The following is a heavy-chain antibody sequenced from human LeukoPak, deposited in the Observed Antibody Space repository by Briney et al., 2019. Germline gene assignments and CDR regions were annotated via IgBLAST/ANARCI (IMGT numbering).Heavy chain of an antibody. V-gene: IGHV1-18*04. CDR3: ARDRDRMVQGVTALFDY. Sequence: GASVNVSCKTSGYTFTTYGISWVRQAPGQGLEWMGWISGSNGNTKYAQKVQGRVTMTTDTSTTTAYMKVRSLRSDDTAVYYCARDRDRMVQGVTALFDYWGQGTLVTVSS. J-gene: IGHJ4*02. CDR1: GYTFTTYG. CDR2: ISGSNGNT. D-gene: IGHD3-10*01.